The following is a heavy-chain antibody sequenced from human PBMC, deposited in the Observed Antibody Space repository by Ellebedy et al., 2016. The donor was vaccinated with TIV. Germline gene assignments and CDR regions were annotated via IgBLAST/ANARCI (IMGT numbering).Heavy chain of an antibody. CDR1: GYTFTSYD. CDR2: MNPNSGNT. J-gene: IGHJ6*02. CDR3: ARGFDGSGSYYYYGMDV. Sequence: AASVKVSCKASGYTFTSYDINWVRQATGQGLEWMGWMNPNSGNTGYAQKFQGRVTMTRNTSISTAYMDLSRLKSEDTAVYYCARGFDGSGSYYYYGMDVWGQGTRVTVSS. V-gene: IGHV1-8*01. D-gene: IGHD3-10*01.